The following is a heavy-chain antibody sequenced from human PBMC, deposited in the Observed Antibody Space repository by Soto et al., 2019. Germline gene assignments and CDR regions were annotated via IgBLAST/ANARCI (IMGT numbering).Heavy chain of an antibody. CDR1: GYNFAGYW. D-gene: IGHD3-22*01. Sequence: GESLKISCKGSGYNFAGYWIAWVRQMPGKGLELMGIIFPSDSDTRYSPSFQGQVTISADRSTSTVFLQWASLKASDTAVYFCARKDKSGYFNWFDPWGQGTLVTVSS. CDR3: ARKDKSGYFNWFDP. CDR2: IFPSDSDT. V-gene: IGHV5-51*01. J-gene: IGHJ5*02.